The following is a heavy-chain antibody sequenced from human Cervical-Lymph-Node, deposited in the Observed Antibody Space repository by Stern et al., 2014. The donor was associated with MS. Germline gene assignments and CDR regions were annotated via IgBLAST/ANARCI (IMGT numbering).Heavy chain of an antibody. CDR3: ARGGKNDAFDI. V-gene: IGHV3-66*02. J-gene: IGHJ3*02. Sequence: EVQMVQSGGDLVQPGGSLRLSCAASGFTVSSFFVSWVRQAPGKGLEWVSIIYSGGSAFYSDSVKGRFTISRDTSKNTLFLQMTSLRPEDTAVYYCARGGKNDAFDIWGQGTTVTVSS. CDR1: GFTVSSFF. D-gene: IGHD3-16*01. CDR2: IYSGGSA.